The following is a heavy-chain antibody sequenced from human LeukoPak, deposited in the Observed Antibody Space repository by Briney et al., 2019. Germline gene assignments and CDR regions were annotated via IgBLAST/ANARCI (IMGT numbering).Heavy chain of an antibody. CDR1: GGTFSSYA. CDR2: IIPIFGTA. CDR3: AREWFGELLSWFDP. J-gene: IGHJ5*02. D-gene: IGHD3-10*01. V-gene: IGHV1-69*13. Sequence: SVKVSCKASGGTFSSYAISWVRQAPGQGLEWMGGIIPIFGTANYAQKFQGRVTITADESTSTAYMELSSLRSEDTAVYYCAREWFGELLSWFDPWGQGTLVTVSS.